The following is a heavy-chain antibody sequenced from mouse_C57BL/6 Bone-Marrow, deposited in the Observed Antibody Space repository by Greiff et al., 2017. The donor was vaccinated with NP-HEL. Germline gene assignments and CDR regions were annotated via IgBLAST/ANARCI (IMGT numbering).Heavy chain of an antibody. CDR1: GFTFSSYG. CDR3: ARHGGYYGSSDY. CDR2: ISSGGSYT. V-gene: IGHV5-6*01. D-gene: IGHD1-1*01. Sequence: EVQGVESGGDLVKPGGSLTLSCAASGFTFSSYGMSWVRQTPDKRLEWVATISSGGSYTYYPDSVKGRFTRSSDTAKNTLYLQMSSLKSEDTAMYYCARHGGYYGSSDYWGQGTTLTVSS. J-gene: IGHJ2*01.